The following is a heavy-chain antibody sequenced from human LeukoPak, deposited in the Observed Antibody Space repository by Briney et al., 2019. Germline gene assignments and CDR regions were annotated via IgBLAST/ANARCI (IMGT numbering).Heavy chain of an antibody. V-gene: IGHV4-59*12. Sequence: SETLSLTCTVSGGSISSYYWSWIRQPPGKGLEWIGYIYYSGSTNYNPSPKSRVTISVDTSKNQFSLKLSSVTAADTAVYYCARDWAIGYCTNGVCRTDAFDIWGQGTMVTVSS. CDR3: ARDWAIGYCTNGVCRTDAFDI. D-gene: IGHD2-8*01. CDR2: IYYSGST. J-gene: IGHJ3*02. CDR1: GGSISSYY.